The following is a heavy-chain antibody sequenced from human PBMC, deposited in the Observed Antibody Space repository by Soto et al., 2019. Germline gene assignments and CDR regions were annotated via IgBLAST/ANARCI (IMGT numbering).Heavy chain of an antibody. CDR3: ARRFKSAGWLDP. CDR2: IWYDGSNK. V-gene: IGHV3-33*01. D-gene: IGHD3-10*01. Sequence: GGSLRLSCAASGLTFCSYGWHWFRQAPGKGLEWVAVIWYDGSNKYYADSVKGRVTITRDTSASTAHMELTGLTSEDTAVYYCARRFKSAGWLDPWGQGTLVTVSS. CDR1: GLTFCSYG. J-gene: IGHJ5*02.